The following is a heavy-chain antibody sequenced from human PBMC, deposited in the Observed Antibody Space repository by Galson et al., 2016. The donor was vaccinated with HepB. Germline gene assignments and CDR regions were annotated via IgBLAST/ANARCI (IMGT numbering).Heavy chain of an antibody. V-gene: IGHV4-39*01. D-gene: IGHD2-2*01. Sequence: SETLSLTCTVSGASISNSNYHWAWIRQSPGKGLEWIGSVSYNGKTYYNTSLKNRVIISGAISLTLSSVTAADTAVYYCARCWGVMVPAATTYNWFDPWGQGTLVTVSS. CDR2: VSYNGKT. CDR1: GASISNSNYH. CDR3: ARCWGVMVPAATTYNWFDP. J-gene: IGHJ5*02.